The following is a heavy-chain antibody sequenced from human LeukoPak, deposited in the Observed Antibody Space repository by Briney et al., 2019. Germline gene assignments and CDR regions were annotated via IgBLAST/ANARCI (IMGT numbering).Heavy chain of an antibody. Sequence: PGGSLRLSCAASGFTFSSHSINWVRQAPGEGLEWIATMTVTNKIYYADSVKGRFTISRDNAENSVYLQMNSLRDEDTAVYSCARAQTLFWEFDGFDIWGRGTKVTVS. CDR3: ARAQTLFWEFDGFDI. J-gene: IGHJ3*02. CDR1: GFTFSSHS. D-gene: IGHD3-3*01. CDR2: MTVTNKI. V-gene: IGHV3-69-1*01.